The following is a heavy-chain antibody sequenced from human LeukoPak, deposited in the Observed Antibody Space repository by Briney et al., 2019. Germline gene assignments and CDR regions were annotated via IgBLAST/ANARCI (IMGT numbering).Heavy chain of an antibody. V-gene: IGHV1-46*01. J-gene: IGHJ3*02. CDR2: INPSGGST. CDR3: ARDERGDKRGNAFDI. Sequence: ASVKVSCKASGYTFTSYYMHWVRQAPGQGLEWMGIINPSGGSTSYAQKFQGRVTMTRDMSTSTVYMELSSLRSEDTAVYYCARDERGDKRGNAFDIWGQGTMVTVSS. D-gene: IGHD2-21*02. CDR1: GYTFTSYY.